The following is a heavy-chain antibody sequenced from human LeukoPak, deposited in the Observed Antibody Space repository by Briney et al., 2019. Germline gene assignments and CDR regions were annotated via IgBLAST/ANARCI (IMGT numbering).Heavy chain of an antibody. CDR1: GYTFTSYY. J-gene: IGHJ4*02. V-gene: IGHV1-46*01. CDR2: INPSGGST. D-gene: IGHD3-10*01. Sequence: PTASVKVSCKASGYTFTSYYMHWVRQAPGQGLEWMGIINPSGGSTSYAQKFQGRVTMTRDTSTSTVYMELSSLRSEDTAVYYCASYYGSGSYGLYYFDYWGQGTLVTVSS. CDR3: ASYYGSGSYGLYYFDY.